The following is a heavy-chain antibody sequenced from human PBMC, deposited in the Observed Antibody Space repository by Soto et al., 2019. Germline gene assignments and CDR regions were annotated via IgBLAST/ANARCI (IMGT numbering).Heavy chain of an antibody. CDR1: GFTFSNAW. D-gene: IGHD3-16*01. CDR3: TTDGLITCGGVRVPNCFDS. Sequence: EVQLVESGGGLVKPGGSLRLSCAATGFTFSNAWMSWVRQAPGKGLEWVGHIKSKTDGGATDYAAPVKGRFTISRDESKNTLYLQMNSLKTEATAVYYCTTDGLITCGGVRVPNCFDSWGQGTLVTVAS. J-gene: IGHJ5*01. CDR2: IKSKTDGGAT. V-gene: IGHV3-15*01.